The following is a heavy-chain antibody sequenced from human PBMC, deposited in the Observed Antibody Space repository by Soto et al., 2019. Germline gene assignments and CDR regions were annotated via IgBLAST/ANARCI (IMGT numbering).Heavy chain of an antibody. CDR3: AMSPGDRVVEH. J-gene: IGHJ1*01. D-gene: IGHD3-16*01. CDR1: GFTFSSYG. Sequence: QVQLVQSGAEVKKPGASVKVSCKTSGFTFSSYGISWVRQAPGQGLEWMGWINVDDGKTYHAQKIQGRVTMTTDTSTSTAYMELRSLRSNDTALYYCAMSPGDRVVEHWGQGTLVIVSS. CDR2: INVDDGKT. V-gene: IGHV1-18*01.